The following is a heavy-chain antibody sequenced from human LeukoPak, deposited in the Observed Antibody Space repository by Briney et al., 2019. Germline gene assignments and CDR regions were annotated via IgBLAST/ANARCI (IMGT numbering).Heavy chain of an antibody. CDR3: ARVYSGSYRSAFDI. V-gene: IGHV1-2*02. Sequence: ASVKVSCKASGYTFTGYYMHWVRQAPGQGLEWMGWINPNSGGTNYAQKFQGRVTMTRDTSISTAYMELSRLRSDDTAVYYCARVYSGSYRSAFDIWGQGTMVTVSS. CDR1: GYTFTGYY. D-gene: IGHD1-26*01. J-gene: IGHJ3*02. CDR2: INPNSGGT.